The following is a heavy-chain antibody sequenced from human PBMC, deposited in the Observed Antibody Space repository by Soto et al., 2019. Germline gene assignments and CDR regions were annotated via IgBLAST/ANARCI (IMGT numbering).Heavy chain of an antibody. CDR3: VRGETKAHFDS. Sequence: PSETLSLTCTVSGDSIKHYYWNWIRQPPGKGLEWIGYTYHSGATNYNPSLTSRVTISKNQFSLTLTSVTAADTAVYYCVRGETKAHFDSWGQGILVTVSS. D-gene: IGHD3-16*01. CDR2: TYHSGAT. J-gene: IGHJ4*02. V-gene: IGHV4-59*01. CDR1: GDSIKHYY.